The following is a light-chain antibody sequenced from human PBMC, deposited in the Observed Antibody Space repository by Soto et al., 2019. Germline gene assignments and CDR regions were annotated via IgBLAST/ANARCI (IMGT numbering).Light chain of an antibody. V-gene: IGLV2-14*01. Sequence: QPVLTQPASVSGSPGQSITISCTGTSGDIGSYNRVSWYQQHPGKAPKLIIYEVTDRPSGVSNRFSGSKSGNTASLTISGLQAEDEAEYYCSSYTNINKRACVFGTGTKLTVL. CDR1: SGDIGSYNR. CDR3: SSYTNINKRACV. J-gene: IGLJ1*01. CDR2: EVT.